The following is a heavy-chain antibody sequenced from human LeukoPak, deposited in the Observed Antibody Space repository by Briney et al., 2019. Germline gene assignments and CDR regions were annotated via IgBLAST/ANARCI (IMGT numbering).Heavy chain of an antibody. J-gene: IGHJ4*02. D-gene: IGHD3-10*01. Sequence: PGRSLRLSCAASGFTFSSYAMHWVRQAPGKGLEWVAVISYDGSNKYYADSVKGRFTISRDNSKNTLYLQMNSLRAEDTAVYYCARGRGSGSYYDYWGQGTLVTVSS. CDR2: ISYDGSNK. CDR3: ARGRGSGSYYDY. V-gene: IGHV3-30-3*01. CDR1: GFTFSSYA.